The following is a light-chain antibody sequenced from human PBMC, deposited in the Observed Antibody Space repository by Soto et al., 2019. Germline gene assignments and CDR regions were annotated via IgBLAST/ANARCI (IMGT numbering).Light chain of an antibody. J-gene: IGLJ1*01. CDR1: SSDVGSHRL. CDR3: CSYAGFATYV. V-gene: IGLV2-23*02. CDR2: EVT. Sequence: QSALTQPASVSGSPGQSITISCTGSSSDVGSHRLVSWYQQHPGKAPKLIIYEVTKRPSEVSSRFSASESGNTASLTISGLRAEDEADYYCCSYAGFATYVFGTGTKLTVL.